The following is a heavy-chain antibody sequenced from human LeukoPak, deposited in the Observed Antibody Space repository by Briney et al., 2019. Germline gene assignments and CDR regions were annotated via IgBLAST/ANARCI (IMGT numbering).Heavy chain of an antibody. CDR3: TRIWLRAVDM. V-gene: IGHV5-51*01. CDR2: IYPDDSDT. J-gene: IGHJ3*02. D-gene: IGHD3-16*01. Sequence: GESLKISWKGSGYSFNNYRMAWVRQMPGKGLEWMGIIYPDDSDTRYSPSFQGQVTISADKSISTAYLQWSSLKASDTAMYYCTRIWLRAVDMGGQGTMVTVSS. CDR1: GYSFNNYR.